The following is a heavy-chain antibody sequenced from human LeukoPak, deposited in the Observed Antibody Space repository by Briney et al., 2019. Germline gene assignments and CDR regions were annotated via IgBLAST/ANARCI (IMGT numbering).Heavy chain of an antibody. J-gene: IGHJ5*01. CDR2: INANSGTR. V-gene: IGHV3-23*01. Sequence: GGSLRLSCEASGFAFSFFAMSWLRQAPGKGLEWVSTINANSGTRSYAASVRGRFTISRDNSKNTLYLQLNTLRADDTAVYYCAKPISGGLAVTADWFAPWGQGTLVAVSS. CDR3: AKPISGGLAVTADWFAP. D-gene: IGHD6-19*01. CDR1: GFAFSFFA.